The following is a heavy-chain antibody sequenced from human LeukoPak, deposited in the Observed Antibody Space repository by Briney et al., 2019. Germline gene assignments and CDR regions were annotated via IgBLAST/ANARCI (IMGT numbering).Heavy chain of an antibody. CDR3: AKSPSYSYDAIYYFDY. D-gene: IGHD5-18*01. V-gene: IGHV3-9*01. Sequence: GGSLRLSCAASGFTFDDYAMLWVRQAPGKGLEWVSGISWNSGSIGYADSVKGRFTIYRDNAKNSLYLQMNSLRAEDTALYSCAKSPSYSYDAIYYFDYWGQGTLVTVSS. CDR2: ISWNSGSI. J-gene: IGHJ4*02. CDR1: GFTFDDYA.